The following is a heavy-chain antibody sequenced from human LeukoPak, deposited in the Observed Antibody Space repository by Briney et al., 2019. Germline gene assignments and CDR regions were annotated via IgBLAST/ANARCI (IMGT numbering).Heavy chain of an antibody. CDR3: AREGTYYYDSSGYYYDY. J-gene: IGHJ4*02. Sequence: GASVKVSCKASGYTFTSYYMHWVRQAPGQGLEWMGIINPSGGSTSYAQKFQGRVTMTRDTSTSTVYMELSSLRSEDTAVYYCAREGTYYYDSSGYYYDYWGQGTLVTVSS. D-gene: IGHD3-22*01. CDR1: GYTFTSYY. CDR2: INPSGGST. V-gene: IGHV1-46*01.